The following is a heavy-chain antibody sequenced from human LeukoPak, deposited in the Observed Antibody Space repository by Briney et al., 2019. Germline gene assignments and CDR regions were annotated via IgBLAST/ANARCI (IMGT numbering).Heavy chain of an antibody. CDR2: IKSDGSRT. D-gene: IGHD3-22*01. V-gene: IGHV3-74*01. J-gene: IGHJ4*02. Sequence: GGSLRLSCAASGFIFSNYWTHWVRQAPGKGLVWVSRIKSDGSRTDYADSVKGRFTISRDNAKNSLYLQMNSLRAEDTAVYYCARDPSSLYYYDSSGYYQHDYWGQGTLVTVSS. CDR3: ARDPSSLYYYDSSGYYQHDY. CDR1: GFIFSNYW.